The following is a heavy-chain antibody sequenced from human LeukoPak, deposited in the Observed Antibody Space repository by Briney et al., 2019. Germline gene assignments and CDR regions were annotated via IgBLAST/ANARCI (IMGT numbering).Heavy chain of an antibody. V-gene: IGHV1-8*01. J-gene: IGHJ6*03. D-gene: IGHD2-15*01. Sequence: ASVKVSCKASGYTFTSYDINWVRQATGQGLEWMGWMNPNSGNTGYAQKFQGRVTMTRNTSISTAYMELSSLRSEDTAVYYCARGGYCSGGSCRYNYNMDVWGEGTRVTIS. CDR1: GYTFTSYD. CDR3: ARGGYCSGGSCRYNYNMDV. CDR2: MNPNSGNT.